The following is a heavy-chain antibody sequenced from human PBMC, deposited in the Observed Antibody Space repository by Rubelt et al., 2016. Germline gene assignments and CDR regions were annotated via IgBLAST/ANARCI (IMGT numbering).Heavy chain of an antibody. D-gene: IGHD2/OR15-2a*01. CDR3: ARGGLRVGRAQHF. Sequence: QVQLQESGPGLVKPSETLSLTCSVSGGSINNYYWSWIRQFPGKGLEWIGYIFYSGSTNYNPSLMGRVTISVDTSKKQFSRKRTAVTAADTAVYYCARGGLRVGRAQHFWSQGTLVTVSS. J-gene: IGHJ4*02. V-gene: IGHV4-59*12. CDR1: GGSINNYY. CDR2: IFYSGST.